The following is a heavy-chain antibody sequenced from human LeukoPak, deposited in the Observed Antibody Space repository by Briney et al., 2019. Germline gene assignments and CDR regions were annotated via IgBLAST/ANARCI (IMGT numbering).Heavy chain of an antibody. V-gene: IGHV3-21*01. Sequence: GGFLRLSCAASGFTFSSYSMNWVRQAPGKGLEWVSSISSSSSYIYYADSVKGRFTISRDNAKNSLYLQMNSLRAEDTAVYYCARDLVDLFWSGYRYYYYMDVWGKGTTVTVSS. J-gene: IGHJ6*03. CDR3: ARDLVDLFWSGYRYYYYMDV. CDR2: ISSSSSYI. D-gene: IGHD3-3*01. CDR1: GFTFSSYS.